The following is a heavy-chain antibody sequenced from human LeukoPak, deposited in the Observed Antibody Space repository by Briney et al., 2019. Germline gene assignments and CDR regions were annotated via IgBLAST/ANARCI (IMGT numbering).Heavy chain of an antibody. J-gene: IGHJ6*02. D-gene: IGHD5-18*01. Sequence: GGSLRLSCAASGFTVISNYMSWVRQAPGKGLEWVSVIYSGGSTYYADSVKGRFTISRDNSKNTLYLQMNSLRAEDTAVYYCARAESGYSYGYIYYYGMDVWGQGTTVTVSS. CDR3: ARAESGYSYGYIYYYGMDV. CDR2: IYSGGST. V-gene: IGHV3-53*01. CDR1: GFTVISNY.